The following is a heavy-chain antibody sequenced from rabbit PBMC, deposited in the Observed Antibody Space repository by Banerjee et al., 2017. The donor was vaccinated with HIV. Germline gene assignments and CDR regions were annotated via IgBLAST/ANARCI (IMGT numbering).Heavy chain of an antibody. CDR3: ARGGYVGVGGTTYFNL. Sequence: QQQLVESGGGLVKPGASLTLTCRASGFDLNSYYMCWVRQAPGKGLELIGCITTGSGITWYASWVNGRFTISRSTSLNTVDLKMTSLTGADTATYFCARGGYVGVGGTTYFNLWGQGTLVTVS. CDR2: ITTGSGIT. V-gene: IGHV1S43*01. D-gene: IGHD4-2*01. J-gene: IGHJ4*01. CDR1: GFDLNSYY.